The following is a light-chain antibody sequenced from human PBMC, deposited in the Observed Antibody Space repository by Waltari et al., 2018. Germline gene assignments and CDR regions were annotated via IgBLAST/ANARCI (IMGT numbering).Light chain of an antibody. CDR2: DDS. V-gene: IGLV3-21*01. CDR3: QVWDSSTDHVV. Sequence: SSVLTQPPSVSLAPGKTARITCGGNKIGVKSVHWYQQKPGQAPVVVIYDDSDRPSGIPERFSGSNSGNTATLTIGRVEAGDEADYYCQVWDSSTDHVVFGGGTKLTVL. J-gene: IGLJ2*01. CDR1: KIGVKS.